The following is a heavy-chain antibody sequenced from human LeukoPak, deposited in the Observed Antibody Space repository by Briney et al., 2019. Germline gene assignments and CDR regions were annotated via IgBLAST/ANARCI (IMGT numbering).Heavy chain of an antibody. J-gene: IGHJ4*02. Sequence: SETLSLTCAVYGGSFSGYYWSWIRQPPGKGLEWIGEINHSGSTNYNPSLKSRVTISVDTSKNQFSLKLSSVTAADTAVYYCARNQQLYCSSTSCYVYYFDYWAREPWSPSPQ. CDR3: ARNQQLYCSSTSCYVYYFDY. V-gene: IGHV4-34*01. CDR2: INHSGST. CDR1: GGSFSGYY. D-gene: IGHD2-2*01.